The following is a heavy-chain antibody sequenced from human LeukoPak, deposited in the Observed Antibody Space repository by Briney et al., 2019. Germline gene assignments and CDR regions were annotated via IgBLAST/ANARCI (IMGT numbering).Heavy chain of an antibody. CDR1: GFTFSSYW. V-gene: IGHV3-74*01. J-gene: IGHJ5*02. CDR2: INTDGSST. CDR3: ARDLGAYYDSSDNWCDP. Sequence: GGSLRLSCTASGFTFSSYWMHWVRQAPGKGLVWVSRINTDGSSTSYADSVKGRFTISRDNAKNTLYLQMNSLIAEDTALYYCARDLGAYYDSSDNWCDPWGQGTLVTVSS. D-gene: IGHD3-22*01.